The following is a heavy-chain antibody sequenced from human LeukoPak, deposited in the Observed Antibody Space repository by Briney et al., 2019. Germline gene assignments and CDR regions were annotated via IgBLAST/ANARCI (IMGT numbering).Heavy chain of an antibody. CDR2: FDPEDGET. V-gene: IGHV1-24*01. J-gene: IGHJ4*02. D-gene: IGHD3-22*01. Sequence: ASVKVSCKVSGYTLTELSMHWVRQAPGKGLEWMGGFDPEDGETIYAQKFQGRVTMTEDTSTDTAYMELSSLRSEDTAVYYCATPDATYYYDSSGYYSFDYWGQGTLVTVSP. CDR3: ATPDATYYYDSSGYYSFDY. CDR1: GYTLTELS.